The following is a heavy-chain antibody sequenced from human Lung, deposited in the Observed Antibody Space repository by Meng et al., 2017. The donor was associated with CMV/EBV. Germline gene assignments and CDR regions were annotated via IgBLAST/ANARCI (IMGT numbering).Heavy chain of an antibody. CDR3: ARGVSGDY. CDR1: GFTFSSYS. D-gene: IGHD1-14*01. V-gene: IGHV3-48*04. J-gene: IGHJ4*02. Sequence: GEXXTISCAASGFTFSSYSMNWVRQAPGKGLEWVSYISSSSSTIYYADSVKGRFTISRDNAKNSLYLQMNSLRAEDTAVYYCARGVSGDYWGQGPLVTVSS. CDR2: ISSSSSTI.